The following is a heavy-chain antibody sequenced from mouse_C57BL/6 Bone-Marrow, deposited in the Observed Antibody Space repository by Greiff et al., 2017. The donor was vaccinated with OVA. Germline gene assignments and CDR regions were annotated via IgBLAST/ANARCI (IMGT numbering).Heavy chain of an antibody. CDR1: GYTFTSYW. Sequence: QVQLQQPGAELVRPGSSVKLSCKASGYTFTSYWMHWVKQRPIQGLEWIGNIDPSDSETHYNQKFKDKATLTVDKSSSTAYMQLSSLTSEDSAVYYGARSGDYDYYAMDYWGQGTSVTVSS. V-gene: IGHV1-52*01. J-gene: IGHJ4*01. CDR3: ARSGDYDYYAMDY. CDR2: IDPSDSET. D-gene: IGHD2-4*01.